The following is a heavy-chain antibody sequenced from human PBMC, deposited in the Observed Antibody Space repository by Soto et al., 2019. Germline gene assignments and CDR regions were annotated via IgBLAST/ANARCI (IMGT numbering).Heavy chain of an antibody. CDR2: IYYSGST. V-gene: IGHV4-31*03. J-gene: IGHJ4*02. Sequence: QVQLQESGPGLVKPSQTLSLTCTVSGGSISSGAYYWSWIRQHPGKGLEWIGYIYYSGSTYYNPSLKSRXXIXVXXSKNQFSLKLSSVTAADTAVYYCAREVDSTRHLDYWGQGTLVTVSS. CDR3: AREVDSTRHLDY. CDR1: GGSISSGAYY. D-gene: IGHD5-12*01.